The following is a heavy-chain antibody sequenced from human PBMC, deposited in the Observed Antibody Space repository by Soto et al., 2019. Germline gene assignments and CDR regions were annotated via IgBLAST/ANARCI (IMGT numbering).Heavy chain of an antibody. CDR2: IYHTGNA. CDR3: ARDYFDSSDYTTNWFDP. D-gene: IGHD3-22*01. V-gene: IGHV4-39*01. Sequence: SGTLSLTCSVSGDSISNGRFYWAWIRQPPGEGLEWIGSIYHTGNAYYNPSLRSRVTIFVDTSKNQFSLKLTSVTAADTALYYCARDYFDSSDYTTNWFDPWGQGTLVTVSS. J-gene: IGHJ5*02. CDR1: GDSISNGRFY.